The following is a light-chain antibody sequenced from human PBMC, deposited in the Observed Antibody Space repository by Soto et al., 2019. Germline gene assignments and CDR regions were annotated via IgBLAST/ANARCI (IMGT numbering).Light chain of an antibody. Sequence: EIVITQSPDTLSVSPGERATLSCRASQSISSNLAWYQQKPGQAPRLVIYGASTRATGIPARFSGSGSGTEFTLTISSLQSEDFAVYYCQQYNNWPPLTFGGGTKVDIK. V-gene: IGKV3-15*01. CDR1: QSISSN. CDR2: GAS. CDR3: QQYNNWPPLT. J-gene: IGKJ4*01.